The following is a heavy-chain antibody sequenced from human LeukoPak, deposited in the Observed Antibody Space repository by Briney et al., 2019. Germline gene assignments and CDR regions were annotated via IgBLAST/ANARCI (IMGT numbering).Heavy chain of an antibody. CDR3: AKEGYSRGYYSYYYMDV. V-gene: IGHV3-30*04. Sequence: PGGSLRLSCAASGFTFSRYGMHWVRQAPGKGLEWVTARSYDGSNKYYADSEKGRFTISRDNSKNTLYVQMNSLRAEDTAVYYCAKEGYSRGYYSYYYMDVWGKGTTVTVSS. J-gene: IGHJ6*03. D-gene: IGHD6-13*01. CDR2: RSYDGSNK. CDR1: GFTFSRYG.